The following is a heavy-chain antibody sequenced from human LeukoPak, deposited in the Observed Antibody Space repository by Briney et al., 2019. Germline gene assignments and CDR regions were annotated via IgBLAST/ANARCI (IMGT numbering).Heavy chain of an antibody. CDR3: AKDPNDDYYDSSGYGFQH. Sequence: GGSLRLSCAASGFTFSSYGMHWVRQAPGKGLEWVAVISYDGSNKYYADSVKGRFTISRDNSKNTLYLQMNSLRAEDTAVYYCAKDPNDDYYDSSGYGFQHWGQGTLVTVSS. CDR1: GFTFSSYG. J-gene: IGHJ1*01. CDR2: ISYDGSNK. V-gene: IGHV3-30*18. D-gene: IGHD3-22*01.